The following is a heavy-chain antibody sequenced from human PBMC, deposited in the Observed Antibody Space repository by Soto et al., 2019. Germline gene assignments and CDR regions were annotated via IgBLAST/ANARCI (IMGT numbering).Heavy chain of an antibody. CDR2: INHSGST. V-gene: IGHV4-34*01. J-gene: IGHJ4*02. CDR1: GGSFSGYY. D-gene: IGHD6-13*01. Sequence: QVQLQQWGAGLLKPSETLSLTCAVYGGSFSGYYWSWIRQPPGKGLEWIGEINHSGSTNYNPSLKSRVTISVDTSKNQFSLKLSSVTAADTAVYYCARGKYSSSWYSRYFDYWGQGILVTVSS. CDR3: ARGKYSSSWYSRYFDY.